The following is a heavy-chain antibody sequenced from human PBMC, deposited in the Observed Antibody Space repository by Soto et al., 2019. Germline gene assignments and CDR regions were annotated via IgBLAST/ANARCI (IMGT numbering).Heavy chain of an antibody. D-gene: IGHD4-17*01. J-gene: IGHJ5*02. CDR1: GGSISSGGYY. CDR2: IYYSGST. CDR3: ARDLSDYAGNPAWFAP. Sequence: QVQLQESGPGLVKPSQTLSLTCTVSGGSISSGGYYWTWIRQHPGKGLEWIGNIYYSGSTYYNPSHLRRVPISLDTSMNHFSLKLTSVTAADPAVYYCARDLSDYAGNPAWFAPWGHGTLVTVSS. V-gene: IGHV4-31*03.